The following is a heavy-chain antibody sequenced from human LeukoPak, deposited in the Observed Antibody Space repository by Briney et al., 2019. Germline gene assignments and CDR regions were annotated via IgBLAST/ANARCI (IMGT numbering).Heavy chain of an antibody. J-gene: IGHJ4*02. CDR2: TSGSGGGT. CDR3: AKYNDFWGGYPEG. V-gene: IGHV3-23*01. D-gene: IGHD3-3*01. Sequence: GGSLRLSCAASGFTFSGYAMTWVRQAPGKGLEWVSRTSGSGGGTSYADSVKGRFTISRDNSKNTLYLQMIRLRAEDTAVYYCAKYNDFWGGYPEGWGQGTLVSVSS. CDR1: GFTFSGYA.